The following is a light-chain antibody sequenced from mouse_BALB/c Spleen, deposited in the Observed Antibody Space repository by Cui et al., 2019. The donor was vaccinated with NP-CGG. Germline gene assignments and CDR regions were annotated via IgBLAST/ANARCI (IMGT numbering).Light chain of an antibody. V-gene: IGLV1*01. CDR3: ALWYSNHWV. CDR1: TGAVTTSNY. CDR2: GTN. Sequence: QAVVFQESAPTTSPGERVTLTCRSSTGAVTTSNYANWVQEKPDHLFTGLIGGTNNRAPGVPARFSGSLIGDKAALTITGAQTEDEAIYFCALWYSNHWVFGGGTKLTVL. J-gene: IGLJ1*01.